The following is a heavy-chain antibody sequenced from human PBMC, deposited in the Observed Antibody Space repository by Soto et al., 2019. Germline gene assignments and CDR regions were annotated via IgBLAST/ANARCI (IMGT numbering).Heavy chain of an antibody. CDR1: GFSFRGKNY. Sequence: PGGSLRLSCAASGFSFRGKNYLTWVRQAPGKGLEWVSGLYDTDGTYYADSVKGRFSVSRDNSKNTFYLQLHSLRPDDTALYFCATWSQREHVFDVWGLGTMVTVSS. V-gene: IGHV3-53*01. J-gene: IGHJ3*01. CDR3: ATWSQREHVFDV. D-gene: IGHD1-1*01. CDR2: LYDTDGT.